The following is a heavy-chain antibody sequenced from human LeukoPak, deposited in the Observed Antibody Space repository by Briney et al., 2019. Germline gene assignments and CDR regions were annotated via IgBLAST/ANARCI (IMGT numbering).Heavy chain of an antibody. J-gene: IGHJ4*02. Sequence: ASVKVSCKASGGTFSSYAISWVRQAPGQGLEWMRGIIPIFGTANYAQKFQDRVTITADKSTSTAYMELSSLRSEGTAVYYCAREQQLGLDYFDYWGQGTLVTVSS. D-gene: IGHD6-13*01. CDR3: AREQQLGLDYFDY. CDR1: GGTFSSYA. V-gene: IGHV1-69*06. CDR2: IIPIFGTA.